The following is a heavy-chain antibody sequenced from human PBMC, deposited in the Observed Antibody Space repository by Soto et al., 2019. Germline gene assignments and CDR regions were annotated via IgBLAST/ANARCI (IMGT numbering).Heavy chain of an antibody. D-gene: IGHD3-22*01. J-gene: IGHJ4*02. CDR3: ARDGTLYDSSAYYYLY. CDR2: ATPMFGTP. V-gene: IGHV1-69*13. CDR1: GGTFSRYT. Sequence: SVKVSCKASGGTFSRYTITWVRQAPGQGLEWMGGATPMFGTPNYAQKFQGRVTITADESTSTAYMELSSLRSEDTAMYYCARDGTLYDSSAYYYLYWGQGTLVTVS.